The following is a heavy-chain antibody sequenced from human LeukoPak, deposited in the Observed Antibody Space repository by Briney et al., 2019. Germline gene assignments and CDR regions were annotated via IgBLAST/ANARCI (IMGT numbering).Heavy chain of an antibody. CDR3: ARDRGPLRFLEWLSPNWFDP. J-gene: IGHJ5*02. V-gene: IGHV1-2*06. D-gene: IGHD3-3*01. Sequence: ASVKVSCKASGYTFTGYYMHWVRQAPGQGLEWMGRINPNSGGTNYAQKFQGRVTMTRDTSISTAYMELSRLRSDDTAVYYCARDRGPLRFLEWLSPNWFDPWGQGTLVTVSS. CDR1: GYTFTGYY. CDR2: INPNSGGT.